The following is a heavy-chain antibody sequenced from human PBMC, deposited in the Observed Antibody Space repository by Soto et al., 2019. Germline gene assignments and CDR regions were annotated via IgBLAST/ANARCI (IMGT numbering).Heavy chain of an antibody. CDR1: GFVFSASA. J-gene: IGHJ4*02. D-gene: IGHD3-9*01. Sequence: EVQLVESGGGLVQPGGSLKLSCAASGFVFSASAMHWVRQAPGKRPEWVGRIRSEAHSYATGYSASLKGRFTISRDDSKNTAYLQMTGLETGGTAVYYCARYDTFDYWGQGTQVTVSS. CDR2: IRSEAHSYAT. CDR3: ARYDTFDY. V-gene: IGHV3-73*02.